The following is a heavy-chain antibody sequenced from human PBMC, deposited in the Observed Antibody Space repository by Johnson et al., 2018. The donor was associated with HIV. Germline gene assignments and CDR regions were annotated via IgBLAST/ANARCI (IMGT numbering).Heavy chain of an antibody. CDR3: VKCIWGSSLIDVFDI. CDR2: MSYDGSNK. J-gene: IGHJ3*02. Sequence: QVQLVESGGGVVQPGRSLRLSCAVSGLTFSNYGMHWVRQAPGKGLEWVAVMSYDGSNKYYTDSVRGRFTISRDNSKNTLYLQMNSLRVEDTAVYYCVKCIWGSSLIDVFDIWGQGTTVIVSS. CDR1: GLTFSNYG. D-gene: IGHD3-16*01. V-gene: IGHV3-33*06.